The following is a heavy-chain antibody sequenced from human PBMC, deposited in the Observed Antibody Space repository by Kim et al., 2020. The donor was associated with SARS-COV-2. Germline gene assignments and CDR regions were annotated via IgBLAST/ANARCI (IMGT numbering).Heavy chain of an antibody. J-gene: IGHJ1*01. V-gene: IGHV3-23*01. Sequence: TYNTDSLKDRFTISRDDTKNTLYLQLNSPRAENTAIYCCAKTSSTFKFPTWGQGTLVTVSS. D-gene: IGHD2-21*01. CDR3: AKTSSTFKFPT. CDR2: T.